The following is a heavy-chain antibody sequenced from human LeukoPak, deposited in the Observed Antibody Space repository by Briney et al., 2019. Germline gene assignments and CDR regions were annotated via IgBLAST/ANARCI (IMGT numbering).Heavy chain of an antibody. V-gene: IGHV1-8*01. CDR1: EYIFTTYE. J-gene: IGHJ4*02. D-gene: IGHD3-10*01. CDR3: TKDKGIINGFYYFDS. Sequence: ASVKVSCKASEYIFTTYEINWVRQATGQGLEWMGWINPNSGNTVYAQKFQGRLTMTRNTSISTAYMELSSLRPGDTAFYYCTKDKGIINGFYYFDSWGQGTLVAVSS. CDR2: INPNSGNT.